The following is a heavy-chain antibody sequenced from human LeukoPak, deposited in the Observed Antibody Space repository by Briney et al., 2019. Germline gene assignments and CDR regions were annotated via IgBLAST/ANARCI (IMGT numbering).Heavy chain of an antibody. CDR2: IYYSGST. D-gene: IGHD6-19*01. CDR3: ARGRGGTYSSGWYYYFDY. V-gene: IGHV4-59*01. J-gene: IGHJ4*02. CDR1: GGPISSYY. Sequence: SQTLSLTCTVSGGPISSYYWSWIRQPPGKGLEWIGYIYYSGSTNYNPSLKSRVTISVDTSKNQFSLKLSSVAAADTAVYYCARGRGGTYSSGWYYYFDYWGQGTLVTVSS.